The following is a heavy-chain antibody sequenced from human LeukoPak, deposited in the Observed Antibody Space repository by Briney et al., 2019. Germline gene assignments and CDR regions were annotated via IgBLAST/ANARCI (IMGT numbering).Heavy chain of an antibody. CDR2: ISSSSSYI. V-gene: IGHV3-21*01. CDR3: ARILEYSSSGGVDY. D-gene: IGHD6-6*01. J-gene: IGHJ4*02. Sequence: PGGSLRLSCAASGFTFSSYSMNWGRQAPGKGLEWVSSISSSSSYIYYADSVKGRFTISRDNAKNSLYLQMNSLRAEDTAVYYCARILEYSSSGGVDYWGQGTLVTVSS. CDR1: GFTFSSYS.